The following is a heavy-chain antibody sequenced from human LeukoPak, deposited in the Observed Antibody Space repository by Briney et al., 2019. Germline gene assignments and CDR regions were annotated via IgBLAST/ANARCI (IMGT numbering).Heavy chain of an antibody. D-gene: IGHD3-16*02. CDR1: AFTFSSNA. Sequence: PGGSLRLSCAASAFTFSSNAMSWLRQAPEKGLEWVTGIASSVGSTYYADSLKGRLTISRDNPRTTLYLQWNSLRAEDPAFYYCARRHLIADRGLDYWGQGNLVTVSS. CDR2: IASSVGST. CDR3: ARRHLIADRGLDY. V-gene: IGHV3-23*01. J-gene: IGHJ4*02.